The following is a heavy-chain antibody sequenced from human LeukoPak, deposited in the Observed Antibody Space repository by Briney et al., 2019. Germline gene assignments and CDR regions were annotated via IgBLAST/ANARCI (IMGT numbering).Heavy chain of an antibody. CDR1: GFTFSTYA. CDR2: ISGRGDST. CDR3: ARDGVSSDFWGSYRYYFDY. V-gene: IGHV3-23*01. Sequence: GGSLRLSCAASGFTFSTYAMSWVRQAPGKGLEWVSTISGRGDSTYYADSVKGRFSISRDNSKNTLYLQMNSLRAEDTAVYYCARDGVSSDFWGSYRYYFDYWGQGTLVTVSS. J-gene: IGHJ4*02. D-gene: IGHD3-16*02.